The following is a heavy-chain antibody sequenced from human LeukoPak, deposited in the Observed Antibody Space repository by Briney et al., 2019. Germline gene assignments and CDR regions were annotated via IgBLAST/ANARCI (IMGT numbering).Heavy chain of an antibody. CDR1: GFTFSSYA. V-gene: IGHV3-23*01. Sequence: GGSLRLSCAASGFTFSSYAMSWVRQAPGKGLEWVSAISGSGGSTYYADSVKGRFTISRDNSKNTLYLQMNSLRAEDTAVYYCATPYDSSGYWSYYYYGMDVWGQGTTVTVS. J-gene: IGHJ6*02. CDR3: ATPYDSSGYWSYYYYGMDV. CDR2: ISGSGGST. D-gene: IGHD3-22*01.